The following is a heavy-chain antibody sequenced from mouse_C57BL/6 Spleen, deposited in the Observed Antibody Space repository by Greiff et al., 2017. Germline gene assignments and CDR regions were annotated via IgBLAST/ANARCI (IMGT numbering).Heavy chain of an antibody. Sequence: EVHLVESGGGLVKPGGSLKLSCAASGFTFSSYAMSWVRQTPEKRLEWVATISDGGSYTYYPDNVKGRFTISRDNAKNNLYLQMSHLKSEDTAMYYCARDPLYYDYDGNWYFDVWGTGTTVTVSS. CDR2: ISDGGSYT. V-gene: IGHV5-4*01. J-gene: IGHJ1*03. CDR3: ARDPLYYDYDGNWYFDV. CDR1: GFTFSSYA. D-gene: IGHD2-4*01.